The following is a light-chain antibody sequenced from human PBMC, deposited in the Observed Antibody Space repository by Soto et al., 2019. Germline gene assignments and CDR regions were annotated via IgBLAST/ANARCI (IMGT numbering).Light chain of an antibody. Sequence: EIVLTQSPATLSLSPGARAPLSCRARQSVSSYLAWYPQNPGQAPRLLIYDASNRATGIPARFSGSGSETDFTLTISSLEPEDCAVYYCQQYDDWPPMYTVGQGTKVDIK. V-gene: IGKV3-11*01. J-gene: IGKJ2*01. CDR2: DAS. CDR3: QQYDDWPPMYT. CDR1: QSVSSY.